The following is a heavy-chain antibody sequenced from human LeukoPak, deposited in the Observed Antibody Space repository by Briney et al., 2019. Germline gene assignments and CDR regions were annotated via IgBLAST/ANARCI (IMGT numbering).Heavy chain of an antibody. J-gene: IGHJ5*02. CDR1: GFTFDDYA. D-gene: IGHD1-26*01. Sequence: GGSLRLSCAASGFTFDDYAMHWVRQAPGKGLEWVSGISWNSGSIGYADSVKGRFTISRDNAKNSLYLQMNSLRAEDTALCYCASLVGATSTGFDPWGQGTLVTVSS. V-gene: IGHV3-9*01. CDR3: ASLVGATSTGFDP. CDR2: ISWNSGSI.